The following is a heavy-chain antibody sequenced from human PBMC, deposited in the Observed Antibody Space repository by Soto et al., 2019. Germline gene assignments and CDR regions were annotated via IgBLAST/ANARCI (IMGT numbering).Heavy chain of an antibody. Sequence: PGESLKISCKGSGYSFTSYWIGWVRQMPGKGLEWMGIIYPGDSDTRYSPSFQGQVTISADKSIGTAYLQWSSLKASDTAMYYCARRGYYCLGRLSYYCYYNYFSGKG. J-gene: IGHJ6*03. CDR2: IYPGDSDT. CDR1: GYSFTSYW. CDR3: ARRGYYCLGRLSYYCYYNYF. D-gene: IGHD3-10*01. V-gene: IGHV5-51*01.